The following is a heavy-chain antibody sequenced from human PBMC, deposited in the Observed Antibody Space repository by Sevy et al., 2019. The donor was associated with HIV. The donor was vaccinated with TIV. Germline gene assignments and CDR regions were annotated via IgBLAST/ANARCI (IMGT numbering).Heavy chain of an antibody. D-gene: IGHD3-9*01. V-gene: IGHV1-24*01. Sequence: ASVKVSCKVSGYTLTELSMHWVRQAPGKGLEWMGGFDPEDGETIYAQKFQGRVTMTEDTSTDTAYMELISLRSEDTAVYYCATRDILSGPISPRGGYYHGMDVWGQGTTVTVSS. J-gene: IGHJ6*02. CDR1: GYTLTELS. CDR2: FDPEDGET. CDR3: ATRDILSGPISPRGGYYHGMDV.